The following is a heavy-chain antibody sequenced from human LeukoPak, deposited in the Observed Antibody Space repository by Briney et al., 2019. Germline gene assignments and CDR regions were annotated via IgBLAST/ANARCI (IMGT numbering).Heavy chain of an antibody. D-gene: IGHD1-26*01. Sequence: SETLSLTCAVSGGSISGYYWSWIRQSPDKGLEWIGYIYYSGSTNYNPSLKSRVTISVDTSKNQFSLKLSSVTAADTAVYYCGVGATSYYYYYMDVWGKGTTVTVSS. CDR1: GGSISGYY. CDR3: GVGATSYYYYYMDV. V-gene: IGHV4-59*08. CDR2: IYYSGST. J-gene: IGHJ6*03.